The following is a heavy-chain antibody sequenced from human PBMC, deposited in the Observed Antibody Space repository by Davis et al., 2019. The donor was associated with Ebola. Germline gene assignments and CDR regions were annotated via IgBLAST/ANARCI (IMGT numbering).Heavy chain of an antibody. J-gene: IGHJ5*02. CDR2: IYSGGST. D-gene: IGHD3-3*01. CDR3: ARDVITIEARWFDP. CDR1: GFTVSSNY. Sequence: GGSLRLSCAASGFTVSSNYMSWVRQAPGKGLEWVSVIYSGGSTYYADSVKGRFTISRDNSKNTLYLQMNSLRAEDTAVYYCARDVITIEARWFDPWGQGTLVTGSS. V-gene: IGHV3-53*05.